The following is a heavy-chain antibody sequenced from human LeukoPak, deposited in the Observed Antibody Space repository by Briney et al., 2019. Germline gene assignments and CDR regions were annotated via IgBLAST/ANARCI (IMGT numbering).Heavy chain of an antibody. CDR2: INSDGSIT. CDR1: GFTFSNYW. V-gene: IGHV3-74*01. J-gene: IGHJ2*01. CDR3: TREDNWYFDL. Sequence: GGSLRLSCAASGFTFSNYWMHWVRQAPGKGLVWVSRINSDGSITSHADSVKGRFTISRDNTKNSLYLQLNSLRAEDTAVYYCTREDNWYFDLWGRGTLVTVSS.